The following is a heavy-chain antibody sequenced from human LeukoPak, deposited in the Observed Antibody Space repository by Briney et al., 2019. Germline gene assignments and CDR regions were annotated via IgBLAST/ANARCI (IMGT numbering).Heavy chain of an antibody. J-gene: IGHJ4*02. CDR1: DGSISTYY. D-gene: IGHD3-9*01. CDR2: IYTSGST. Sequence: SETLSLTCTVSDGSISTYYWTWIRQPPGKGLEWIGRIYTSGSTNYNPSLKSRVTMSVDTSKNQFSLKLSSVTAADTAVYYCARDHVYFDWLHDYWGQGTLVTVSS. CDR3: ARDHVYFDWLHDY. V-gene: IGHV4-4*07.